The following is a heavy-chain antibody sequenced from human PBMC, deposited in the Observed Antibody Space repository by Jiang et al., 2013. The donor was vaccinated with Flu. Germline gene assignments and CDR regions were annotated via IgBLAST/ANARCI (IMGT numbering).Heavy chain of an antibody. Sequence: GAEVKKPGDFLRISCRASGYSFTSQWISWVRQMPGKGLEWMGRIDPSDSYSNYSPSVQGHVNISVDRSINTAYLQWRSLKASDTAIYYCARHNGPSVHQRSLPGNIWFDPWAREPWSPSP. V-gene: IGHV5-10-1*01. CDR3: ARHNGPSVHQRSLPGNIWFDP. CDR2: IDPSDSYS. CDR1: GYSFTSQW. D-gene: IGHD6-13*01. J-gene: IGHJ5*02.